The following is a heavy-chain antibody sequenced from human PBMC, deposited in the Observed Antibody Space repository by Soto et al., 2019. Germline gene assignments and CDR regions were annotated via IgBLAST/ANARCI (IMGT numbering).Heavy chain of an antibody. D-gene: IGHD3-3*01. V-gene: IGHV1-8*01. CDR3: ARVFYDFWSGQLYYPGLDV. CDR1: GYTFTNYD. CDR2: INPKSGST. Sequence: QVQLVQSGAEVKKPGASVKVSCKASGYTFTNYDINWVRQATGQGLEWMGKINPKSGSTGYPQKFQSNVTMTRDSSISTAYMELGSLPSEDTAVYYSARVFYDFWSGQLYYPGLDVWGQGTAVTVSS. J-gene: IGHJ6*02.